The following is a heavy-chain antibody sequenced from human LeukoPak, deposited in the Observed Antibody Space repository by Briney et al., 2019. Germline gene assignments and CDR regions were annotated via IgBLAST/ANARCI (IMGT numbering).Heavy chain of an antibody. CDR1: GDSISNYY. V-gene: IGHV4-59*01. CDR2: VSYSGST. J-gene: IGHJ4*02. CDR3: ARGSVDPIRGYSYESYFDY. Sequence: PSETLSLTCTVSGDSISNYYWSWIRQPPGKGLEWIGYVSYSGSTNYNPSLKSRVTISGDTSKNQFSLKLTSVTAADTAVYYCARGSVDPIRGYSYESYFDYWGQGTLVTVSS. D-gene: IGHD5-18*01.